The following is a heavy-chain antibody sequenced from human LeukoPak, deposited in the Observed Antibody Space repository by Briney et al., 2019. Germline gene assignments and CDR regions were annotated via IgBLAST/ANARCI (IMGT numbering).Heavy chain of an antibody. CDR3: AKGSGAPRGRIAVAGPIDY. CDR1: GFTFSSYA. J-gene: IGHJ4*02. Sequence: TGGSLRLSCAASGFTFSSYAMSWVRQAPGKGLEWVSAICGSGGSTYYADPVKGRFTISRDNSKNTLYLQMNSLRAEDTAVYYCAKGSGAPRGRIAVAGPIDYWGQGTLVTVSS. CDR2: ICGSGGST. D-gene: IGHD6-19*01. V-gene: IGHV3-23*01.